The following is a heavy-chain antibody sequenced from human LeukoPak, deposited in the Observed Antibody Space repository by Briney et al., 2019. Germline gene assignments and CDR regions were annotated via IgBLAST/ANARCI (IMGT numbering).Heavy chain of an antibody. CDR1: GFTFSSYG. CDR3: AKTLTGYYYYYGMDA. J-gene: IGHJ6*02. CDR2: ISYDGSNK. V-gene: IGHV3-30*18. D-gene: IGHD1-14*01. Sequence: PGRSLRLSCAASGFTFSSYGMHWVRQAPGKGLEWVAVISYDGSNKYYADSVKGRFTISRDNSKNTLYLQMNSLRAEDTAVYYCAKTLTGYYYYYGMDAWGQGTTVTVSS.